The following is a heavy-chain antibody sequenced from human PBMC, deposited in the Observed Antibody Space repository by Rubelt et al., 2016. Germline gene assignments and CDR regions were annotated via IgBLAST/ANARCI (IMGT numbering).Heavy chain of an antibody. CDR2: LDWDDDK. CDR1: GFSLSTSGMC. D-gene: IGHD6-19*01. CDR3: ARTRIYTSAWTLDD. V-gene: IGHV2-70*15. Sequence: QVTLRESGPALVKPTQTLTLTCTLSGFSLSTSGMCVSLIRQPPGKALEWLARLDWDDDKKYSTSLKTRLTVSKDTSKTQVVLTMTNMDPVDTATYYCARTRIYTSAWTLDDWGQGALVTVSS. J-gene: IGHJ4*02.